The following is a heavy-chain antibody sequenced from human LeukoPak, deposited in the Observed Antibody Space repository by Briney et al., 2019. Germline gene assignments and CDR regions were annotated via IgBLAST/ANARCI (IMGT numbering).Heavy chain of an antibody. D-gene: IGHD4-11*01. CDR1: GYTFTGYY. CDR3: AREEEYSNYGRDWFDP. Sequence: ASVKVSCKASGYTFTGYYMHWVRQAPGQGLEWMGWINPNSGGTNYAQKFQGRVTMTRDTSINTAYMELSRLRSDDTAVYYCAREEEYSNYGRDWFDPWGQGTLVTVSS. V-gene: IGHV1-2*02. CDR2: INPNSGGT. J-gene: IGHJ5*02.